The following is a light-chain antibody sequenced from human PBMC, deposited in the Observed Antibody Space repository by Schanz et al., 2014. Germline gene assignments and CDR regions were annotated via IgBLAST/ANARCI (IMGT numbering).Light chain of an antibody. V-gene: IGLV2-8*01. CDR3: CSYIGTNHLVL. CDR2: EVS. J-gene: IGLJ3*02. CDR1: SSDVGGYDY. Sequence: QSALTQPASVSGSPGQSITISCTGTSSDVGGYDYVSWYQQLPGKAPKLMIYEVSKRPSGVPDRFSGSRSGSTASLTVSGLQADDEADYYCCSYIGTNHLVLFGGGTKLTVL.